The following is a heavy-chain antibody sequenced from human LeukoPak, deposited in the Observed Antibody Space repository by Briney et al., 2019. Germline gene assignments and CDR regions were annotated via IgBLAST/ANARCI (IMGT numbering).Heavy chain of an antibody. J-gene: IGHJ4*02. V-gene: IGHV1-69*05. D-gene: IGHD5-24*01. CDR2: IIPIFGTA. Sequence: ASVKVSCKASGGTFSSYAISWVRQAPGQGLEWMGGIIPIFGTANYAQKFQGSVTITTDESTSTAYMELSSLRSEDTAVYYCARDSRDGYSFDYWGQGTLVTVSS. CDR1: GGTFSSYA. CDR3: ARDSRDGYSFDY.